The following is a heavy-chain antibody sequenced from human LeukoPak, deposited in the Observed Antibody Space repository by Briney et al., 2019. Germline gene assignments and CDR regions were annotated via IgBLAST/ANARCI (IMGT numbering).Heavy chain of an antibody. Sequence: ASVKVSCKASGYTFTGYYMHWVRQAPGQGLEWMGWINPNSGGTNYAQKFQGRVTMTRDTSISTAYMELSRLRSDDTAVYYCARDGHRRYYYDSSGREHAFDIWGQGTMVTVSS. V-gene: IGHV1-2*02. CDR3: ARDGHRRYYYDSSGREHAFDI. J-gene: IGHJ3*02. CDR1: GYTFTGYY. CDR2: INPNSGGT. D-gene: IGHD3-22*01.